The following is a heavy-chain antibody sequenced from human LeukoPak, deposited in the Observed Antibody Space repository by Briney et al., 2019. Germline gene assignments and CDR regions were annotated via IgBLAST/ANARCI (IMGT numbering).Heavy chain of an antibody. J-gene: IGHJ4*02. V-gene: IGHV1-24*01. Sequence: ASVKVSCKASGGTFGSYAISWVRQAPGKGLEWMGGFDPEDGETIYAQKFQGRVTMTEDTSADTAYMELSSLRSEDTAVYYCATMGGSVIWGFDYWGQGTLVTVSS. D-gene: IGHD1-26*01. CDR2: FDPEDGET. CDR3: ATMGGSVIWGFDY. CDR1: GGTFGSYA.